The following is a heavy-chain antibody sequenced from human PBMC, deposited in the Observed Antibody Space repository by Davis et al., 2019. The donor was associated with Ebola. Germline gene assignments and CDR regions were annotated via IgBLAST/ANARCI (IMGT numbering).Heavy chain of an antibody. D-gene: IGHD3-10*01. CDR1: GFTFSNYA. V-gene: IGHV3-30*18. Sequence: GESLKISCAASGFTFSNYAMHWVRQAPGKGLEWVVVISYDGSNKYYGDSVKGRFTISRDNSKNTLYLQMNSLRSDDTAVYYCAKDVGGDSFDHWGQGTLVTVSS. CDR2: ISYDGSNK. J-gene: IGHJ4*02. CDR3: AKDVGGDSFDH.